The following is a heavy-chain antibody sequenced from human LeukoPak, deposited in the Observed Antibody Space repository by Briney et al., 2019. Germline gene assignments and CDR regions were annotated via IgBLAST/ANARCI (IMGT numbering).Heavy chain of an antibody. CDR3: ARDRADYCSSASCPQDY. D-gene: IGHD2-2*01. CDR1: GFTFSAYA. V-gene: IGHV3-21*01. J-gene: IGHJ4*02. Sequence: GGSLRLSCEASGFTFSAYAMTWVRQAPGKGLERVSSISSNGTYMYYADSVKGRFTISRDNAKNSLYLQMNSLSAEDTAVYYCARDRADYCSSASCPQDYWGQGTLVTVSS. CDR2: ISSNGTYM.